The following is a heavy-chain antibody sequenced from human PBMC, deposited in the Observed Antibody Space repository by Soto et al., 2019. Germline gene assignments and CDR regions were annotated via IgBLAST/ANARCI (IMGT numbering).Heavy chain of an antibody. D-gene: IGHD6-19*01. J-gene: IGHJ4*02. CDR3: ARTSSIAVAGLDY. CDR1: GGSISSYY. V-gene: IGHV4-59*01. Sequence: SSETLSLTCTVSGGSISSYYWSWIRQPPGKGLEWIGYIYYSGSTNYNPSLKSRVTISVDTSKNQFSLKLSSVTAADTAVYYCARTSSIAVAGLDYWGQGTLVTVSS. CDR2: IYYSGST.